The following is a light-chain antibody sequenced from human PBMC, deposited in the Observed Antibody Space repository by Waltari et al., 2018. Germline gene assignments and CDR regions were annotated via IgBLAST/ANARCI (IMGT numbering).Light chain of an antibody. CDR2: AAS. V-gene: IGKV1-9*01. Sequence: HLTQSPSSLSASVGDRVTITFLASQCISSYLAWYQQKPGKAPKLLIYAASKLQSGVPSRFSGSGSGSDVTLTISSLQHEDFAMYVCQQFNSHPYTVGEGTKLEI. J-gene: IGKJ2*01. CDR1: QCISSY. CDR3: QQFNSHPYT.